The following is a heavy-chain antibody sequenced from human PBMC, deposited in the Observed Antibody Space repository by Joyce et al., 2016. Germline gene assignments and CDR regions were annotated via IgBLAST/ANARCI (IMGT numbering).Heavy chain of an antibody. J-gene: IGHJ4*02. CDR2: ISKDGRSQ. Sequence: QVQLVESGGGVVQPGRSLRFSCSVSGFTFSTYGMHWVRQAPGKGLEWVAVISKDGRSQYYADSVKGRFTVSRDNSKDTLYLQMNSLRFEDTALYYGAKDLPFSGFDYWGQGTLVTVSS. D-gene: IGHD6-19*01. V-gene: IGHV3-30*18. CDR3: AKDLPFSGFDY. CDR1: GFTFSTYG.